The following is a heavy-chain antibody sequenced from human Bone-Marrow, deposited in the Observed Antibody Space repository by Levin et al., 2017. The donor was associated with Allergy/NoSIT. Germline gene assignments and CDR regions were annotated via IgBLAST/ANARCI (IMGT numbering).Heavy chain of an antibody. V-gene: IGHV4-34*01. CDR3: ARDRGQSIAARLFPRNYYNGMDV. D-gene: IGHD6-6*01. CDR2: INHSGST. Sequence: SQTLSLTCAVYGGSFSGYYWSWIRQPPGKGLEWIGEINHSGSTNYNPSLKSRVTISVDTSKNQFSLKLSSVTAADTAVYYCARDRGQSIAARLFPRNYYNGMDVWGQGTTVTVSS. CDR1: GGSFSGYY. J-gene: IGHJ6*02.